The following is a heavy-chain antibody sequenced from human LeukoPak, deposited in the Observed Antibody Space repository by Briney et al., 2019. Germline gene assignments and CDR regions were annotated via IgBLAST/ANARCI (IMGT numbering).Heavy chain of an antibody. V-gene: IGHV1-69*13. J-gene: IGHJ4*02. Sequence: ASVKVSCKASGGTFSSYAISWVRQAPGQGLEWMGGIIPIFGTANYAQKFQGRVTITADESTSTAYMELSSLRSEDTAVYYCARDGPVSGGSYFDYWGQGTLVTVSS. CDR2: IIPIFGTA. CDR1: GGTFSSYA. CDR3: ARDGPVSGGSYFDY. D-gene: IGHD1-26*01.